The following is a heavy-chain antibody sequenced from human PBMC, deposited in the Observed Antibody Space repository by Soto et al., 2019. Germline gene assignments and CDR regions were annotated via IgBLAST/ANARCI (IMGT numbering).Heavy chain of an antibody. CDR3: ARDTIVVVPAAIPDGMDV. D-gene: IGHD2-2*02. Sequence: GGSLRLSCAASGFTFSSYGMHWVRQAPGKGLEWVAVIWYDGSNKYYADSVKGRFTISRDNSKNTLYLQMNSLRAEDTAVYYCARDTIVVVPAAIPDGMDVWGQGTTVTVSS. J-gene: IGHJ6*02. V-gene: IGHV3-33*01. CDR2: IWYDGSNK. CDR1: GFTFSSYG.